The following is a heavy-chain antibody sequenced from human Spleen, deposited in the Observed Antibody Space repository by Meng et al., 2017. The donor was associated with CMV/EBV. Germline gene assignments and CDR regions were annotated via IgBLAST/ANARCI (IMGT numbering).Heavy chain of an antibody. D-gene: IGHD5-12*01. CDR3: AIQEGSGYDPLDY. CDR2: IYYSGST. V-gene: IGHV4-59*01. CDR1: GGPISSYS. J-gene: IGHJ4*02. Sequence: SETLSLTCTVSGGPISSYSFNWIRQPPGKGLEWIGYIYYSGSTNYNASLKSRVTISIDTSNNQFSLTVRYVTAADTAVYYCAIQEGSGYDPLDYWGQGILVTVSS.